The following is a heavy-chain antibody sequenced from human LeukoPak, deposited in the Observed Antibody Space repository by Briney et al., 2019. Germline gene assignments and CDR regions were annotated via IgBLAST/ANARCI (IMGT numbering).Heavy chain of an antibody. CDR3: ARDGAATFSDY. V-gene: IGHV4-4*07. Sequence: SETLPLTRIVSGGSISSNYWSWTRQSAGKGLEYIGRVYGSGITDYSPSVKSRVTMSVDTSKNQFSLKLTSVTAADTAIYYCARDGAATFSDYWGQGTIVTSSS. J-gene: IGHJ4*02. D-gene: IGHD1-26*01. CDR2: VYGSGIT. CDR1: GGSISSNY.